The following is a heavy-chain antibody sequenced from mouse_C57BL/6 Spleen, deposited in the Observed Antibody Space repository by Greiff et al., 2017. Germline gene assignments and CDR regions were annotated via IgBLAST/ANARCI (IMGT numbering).Heavy chain of an antibody. CDR1: GYTFTDYE. CDR3: TRDDYVGGYFDY. J-gene: IGHJ2*01. D-gene: IGHD2-4*01. CDR2: IDPETGGT. V-gene: IGHV1-15*01. Sequence: QVQLQQSGAELVRPGASVTLSCKASGYTFTDYEMHWVKQTPVHGLEWIGAIDPETGGTDYNQKFKGKAILTADKSSSTAYMELRSLTSEDSAVYYCTRDDYVGGYFDYWGQGTTLTVSS.